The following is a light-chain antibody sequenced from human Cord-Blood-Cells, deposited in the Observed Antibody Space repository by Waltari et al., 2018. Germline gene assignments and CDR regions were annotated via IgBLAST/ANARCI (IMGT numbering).Light chain of an antibody. V-gene: IGLV2-11*01. J-gene: IGLJ3*02. CDR3: CSYAGSYTFEV. Sequence: QSALTQPRSVSGSPGQSVTISCTGTSSDVGGYNYVSWYQQHPGKAPKLMIYDVSKRPSGVPDRFSGSKSGTTASLTSSGLQAEEEADYYCCSYAGSYTFEVFGGGTKLTVL. CDR1: SSDVGGYNY. CDR2: DVS.